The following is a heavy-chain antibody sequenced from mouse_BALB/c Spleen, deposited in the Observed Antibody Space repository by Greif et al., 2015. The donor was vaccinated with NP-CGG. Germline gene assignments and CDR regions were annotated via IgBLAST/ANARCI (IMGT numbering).Heavy chain of an antibody. CDR3: ARSSYGNYNAMDY. Sequence: QVQLQQPGAELVKPGASVKLSCKASGYTFTSYWMHWVKQRPGQGLEWIGEINPSNGRTNYNEKFKSKATLTVDKSSSTAYMQLSSLTSEDSAVYYCARSSYGNYNAMDYWGQGTSVTVSS. CDR1: GYTFTSYW. CDR2: INPSNGRT. J-gene: IGHJ4*01. V-gene: IGHV1S81*02. D-gene: IGHD2-1*01.